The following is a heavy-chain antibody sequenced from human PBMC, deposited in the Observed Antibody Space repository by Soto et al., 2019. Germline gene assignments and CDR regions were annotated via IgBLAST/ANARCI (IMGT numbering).Heavy chain of an antibody. CDR1: GFTFSNAW. Sequence: EVQLVESGGGLVKPGGSLRLSCAASGFTFSNAWMNWVRQAPGKGLEWVGRIKSKTDGGTTDYAAPVKGRFTISRDDSKNTLYLQMNSLKTEDTSVYYWTTGLGWVGFGMDVWGQGTTVTVSS. V-gene: IGHV3-15*07. CDR2: IKSKTDGGTT. D-gene: IGHD3-10*01. J-gene: IGHJ6*02. CDR3: TTGLGWVGFGMDV.